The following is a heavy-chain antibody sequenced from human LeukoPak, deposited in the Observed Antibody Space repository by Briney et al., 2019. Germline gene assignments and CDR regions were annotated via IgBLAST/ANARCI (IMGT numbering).Heavy chain of an antibody. V-gene: IGHV5-51*01. J-gene: IGHJ4*02. CDR1: GYHFTSYW. CDR2: LYPGDSDI. D-gene: IGHD6-19*01. Sequence: PGGSLQISCKGSGYHFTSYWIGWVRPLPGKGLEWMGILYPGDSDIRYNPSFQGQVTISADKSISTAYLQWSSLKASDTAMYYCASQPIAVAGPFYFVYWGQGTLVTVSS. CDR3: ASQPIAVAGPFYFVY.